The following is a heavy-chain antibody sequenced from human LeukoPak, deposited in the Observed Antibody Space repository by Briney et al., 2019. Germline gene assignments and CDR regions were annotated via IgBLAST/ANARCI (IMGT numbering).Heavy chain of an antibody. CDR1: GFTVSSNY. V-gene: IGHV3-21*01. CDR2: ISSSSSYI. J-gene: IGHJ6*02. Sequence: AGGSLRLSCAASGFTVSSNYMTWVRQAPGRGLEWVSSISSSSSYIYYADSVKGRFTISRDNAKNSLYLQMNSLRAEDTAVYYCARGLYGSGYYYYGMDVWGQGTTVTVSS. D-gene: IGHD3-10*01. CDR3: ARGLYGSGYYYYGMDV.